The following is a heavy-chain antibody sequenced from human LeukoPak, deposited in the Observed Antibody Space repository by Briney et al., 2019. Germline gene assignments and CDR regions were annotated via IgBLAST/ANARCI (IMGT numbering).Heavy chain of an antibody. J-gene: IGHJ4*02. CDR1: GFTFSSYG. Sequence: PGGSLRLSCAASGFTFSSYGMHWVRQAPGKGLEWVAVTSYDGSNKYYADSVKGRFTISRDNSKNTLYLQMNSLRAEDTAVYYCAKDVGRVGASPFDYWGQGTLVTVSS. CDR3: AKDVGRVGASPFDY. D-gene: IGHD1-26*01. CDR2: TSYDGSNK. V-gene: IGHV3-30*18.